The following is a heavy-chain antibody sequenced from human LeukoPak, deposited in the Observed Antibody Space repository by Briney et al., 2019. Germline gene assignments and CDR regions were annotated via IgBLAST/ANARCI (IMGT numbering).Heavy chain of an antibody. CDR2: IYYSGST. V-gene: IGHV4-59*01. Sequence: SETLSLTCTVSGGSISSYYWSWIRQPPGKGLEWIGYIYYSGSTNYNPSLKSRVTISVDTSKNQFSLKLSSVTAADTAVYYCAGTSGGYTLQYYFDYWGQGTLVTVSS. CDR3: AGTSGGYTLQYYFDY. CDR1: GGSISSYY. D-gene: IGHD5-12*01. J-gene: IGHJ4*02.